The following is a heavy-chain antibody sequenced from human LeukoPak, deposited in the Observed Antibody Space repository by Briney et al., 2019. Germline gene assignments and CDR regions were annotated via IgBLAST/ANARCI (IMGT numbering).Heavy chain of an antibody. V-gene: IGHV3-53*01. J-gene: IGHJ1*01. CDR2: IYSGGTT. D-gene: IGHD4-17*01. CDR3: AKEIYGDSTGGRFQH. Sequence: GGSLRLSCADSGFTVSSNYMSWVRQAPGKGLEWVSVIYSGGTTYYADSVKGRFTISRDNSKNTLYLQMNSLRAEDTAVYYCAKEIYGDSTGGRFQHWGQGTLVTVSS. CDR1: GFTVSSNY.